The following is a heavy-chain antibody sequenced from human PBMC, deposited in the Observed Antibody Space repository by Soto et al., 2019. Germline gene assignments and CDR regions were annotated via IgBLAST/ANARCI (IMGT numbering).Heavy chain of an antibody. Sequence: GGSLRLSCAASGFTFSSYAMSWVRQAPGKGLEWVSAISGSGGSTYYADSVKGRFTISRDNSKNTAYLQWSSLKASDTAMYYCVVQQKLPWVNYWGQGTLVTVSS. V-gene: IGHV3-23*01. CDR1: GFTFSSYA. CDR3: VVQQKLPWVNY. CDR2: ISGSGGST. J-gene: IGHJ4*02. D-gene: IGHD6-13*01.